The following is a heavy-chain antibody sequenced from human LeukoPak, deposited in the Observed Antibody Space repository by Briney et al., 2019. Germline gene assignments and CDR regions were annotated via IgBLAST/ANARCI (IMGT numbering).Heavy chain of an antibody. CDR3: ARRYCSGGSCYSERGAFDI. CDR2: IHYSGAT. Sequence: SETLSLTCTVSCGSISRTYYWDWIRQPPGKGPEGVGRIHYSGATYYNPALKSRVTISVAPSTNQFSLKLSSVTAADTAVYYCARRYCSGGSCYSERGAFDIWGQGTMVTVSS. V-gene: IGHV4-39*07. D-gene: IGHD2-15*01. CDR1: CGSISRTYY. J-gene: IGHJ3*02.